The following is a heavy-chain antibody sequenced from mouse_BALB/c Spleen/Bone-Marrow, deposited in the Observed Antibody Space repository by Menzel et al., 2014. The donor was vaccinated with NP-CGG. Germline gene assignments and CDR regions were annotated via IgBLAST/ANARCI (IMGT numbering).Heavy chain of an antibody. D-gene: IGHD6-1*01. CDR2: IYPGNGDT. CDR1: GYSFTSFW. CDR3: ARSAAGSDY. V-gene: IGHV1-5*01. Sequence: VQLQQSGTALARPGTSVMMSCKASGYSFTSFWMHWIKQRPGQGLQWIGAIYPGNGDTSYTQNFKGKAKLTAVTSASTAYMELSSLKNEDSAVYYWARSAAGSDYWGQGTTLTVSS. J-gene: IGHJ2*01.